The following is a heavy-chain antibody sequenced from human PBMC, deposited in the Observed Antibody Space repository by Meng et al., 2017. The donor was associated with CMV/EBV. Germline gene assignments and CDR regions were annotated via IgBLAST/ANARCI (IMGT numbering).Heavy chain of an antibody. D-gene: IGHD6-13*01. CDR1: GYTLTGYY. Sequence: ASVKVSCKASGYTLTGYYMHWVRQAPGQGLEWMGWINPNSGGTNYAQKFQGRVTMTRDTSISTAYMELSRLRSDDTAVYYCARDTQRGIAAAGPFDPWGQGTLVTVSS. J-gene: IGHJ5*02. CDR3: ARDTQRGIAAAGPFDP. CDR2: INPNSGGT. V-gene: IGHV1-2*02.